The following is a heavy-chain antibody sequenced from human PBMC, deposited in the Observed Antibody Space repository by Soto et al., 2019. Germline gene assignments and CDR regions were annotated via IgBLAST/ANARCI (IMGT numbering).Heavy chain of an antibody. Sequence: QVQLVESGGGVVKPGESLRLSCAASGFSFSDYYMSWVRQAPGKELGWVSYIGSSERSRYYADSVRGRFTISRDNAKNSLYLQMTSLRVEDTAVYYCVRERVTQGGAWFDPWGQGTLVTVSS. CDR2: IGSSERSR. CDR1: GFSFSDYY. D-gene: IGHD2-21*02. V-gene: IGHV3-11*01. J-gene: IGHJ5*02. CDR3: VRERVTQGGAWFDP.